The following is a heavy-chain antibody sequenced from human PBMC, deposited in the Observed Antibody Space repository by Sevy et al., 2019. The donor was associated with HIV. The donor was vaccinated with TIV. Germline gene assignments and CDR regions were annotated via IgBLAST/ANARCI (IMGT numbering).Heavy chain of an antibody. J-gene: IGHJ3*02. D-gene: IGHD3-3*01. CDR3: AKESGSYYDFWSGHEAFAI. V-gene: IGHV3-30*18. Sequence: GGSLRLSCAASGFNFSSYGMHWVRQAPGKGLEWVAVISYDGSSKYYANSVKGRFTISRDNSKNTVYLQINRLGAEDTAVYYCAKESGSYYDFWSGHEAFAIWGQGTMVTVSS. CDR1: GFNFSSYG. CDR2: ISYDGSSK.